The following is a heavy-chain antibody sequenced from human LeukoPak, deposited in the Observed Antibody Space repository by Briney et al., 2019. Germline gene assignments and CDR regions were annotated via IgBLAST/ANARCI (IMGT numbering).Heavy chain of an antibody. CDR3: ARTGSGRDYYGMDV. D-gene: IGHD5-12*01. J-gene: IGHJ6*02. CDR2: IYSSGST. Sequence: SETVSLTCTVSGGSISSSSYYWGWIRQPPGKGLEWIGNIYSSGSTYYNPSLKNRVTISIDTSKNHFSLNLTAVTAADTAIYYCARTGSGRDYYGMDVWGQGTSVTVSS. V-gene: IGHV4-39*07. CDR1: GGSISSSSYY.